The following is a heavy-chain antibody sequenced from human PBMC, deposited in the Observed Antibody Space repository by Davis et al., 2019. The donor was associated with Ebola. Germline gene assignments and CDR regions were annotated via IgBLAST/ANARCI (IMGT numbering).Heavy chain of an antibody. V-gene: IGHV3-69-1*01. Sequence: GGSLRLSCAASGFVFRNYVMSWVRQAPGKGLEWVSTLGTSADTYYADSVKGRFTISRDNAKNSLYLQMNSLRAEDTAVYYCARRTKDWGQGTLVTVSS. CDR3: ARRTKD. CDR2: LGTSADT. J-gene: IGHJ4*02. CDR1: GFVFRNYV. D-gene: IGHD1-7*01.